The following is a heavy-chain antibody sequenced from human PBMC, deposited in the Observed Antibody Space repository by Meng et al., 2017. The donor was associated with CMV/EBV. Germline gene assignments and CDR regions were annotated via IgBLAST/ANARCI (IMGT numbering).Heavy chain of an antibody. D-gene: IGHD2-2*02. V-gene: IGHV1-69*05. J-gene: IGHJ6*02. Sequence: SVKVSCKASGGTFSSYAISWVRQAPGQGLEWMGGIIPIFGTANYAQKFQGRVTITTDESTSTAYMELSSLRSEDTAVYYCARGYCSSTSCYTPQPGLEYYYYYYGMDVWGQRTTVTVSS. CDR2: IIPIFGTA. CDR1: GGTFSSYA. CDR3: ARGYCSSTSCYTPQPGLEYYYYYYGMDV.